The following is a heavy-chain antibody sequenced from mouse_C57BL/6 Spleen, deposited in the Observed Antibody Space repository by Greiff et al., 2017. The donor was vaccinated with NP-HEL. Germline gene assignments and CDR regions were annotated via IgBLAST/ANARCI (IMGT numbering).Heavy chain of an antibody. CDR3: ARGEDYYGSSYWYFDV. Sequence: QVQLKQPGAELVKPGASVKLSCKASGYTFTSYWMHWVKQRPGRGLEWIGRIDPNSGGTKYNEKFKSKATLTVDKPSSTASMQLSSLTSEDSAVYYCARGEDYYGSSYWYFDVWGTGTTVTVSS. CDR1: GYTFTSYW. J-gene: IGHJ1*03. D-gene: IGHD1-1*01. CDR2: IDPNSGGT. V-gene: IGHV1-72*01.